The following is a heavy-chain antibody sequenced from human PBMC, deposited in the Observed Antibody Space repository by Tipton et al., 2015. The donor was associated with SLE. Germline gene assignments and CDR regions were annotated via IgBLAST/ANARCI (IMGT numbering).Heavy chain of an antibody. D-gene: IGHD3-10*01. Sequence: LRLSCTVSGGSISSGSYYWSWIRQPAGKGLEWIGYIYTSGSTNYNPSLKSRTTISVDTPKKQFSLKLNSVTAADTAVYYCARQRDRSSGLFDYWGQGTLVTVSS. CDR3: ARQRDRSSGLFDY. CDR1: GGSISSGSYY. J-gene: IGHJ4*02. CDR2: IYTSGST. V-gene: IGHV4-61*09.